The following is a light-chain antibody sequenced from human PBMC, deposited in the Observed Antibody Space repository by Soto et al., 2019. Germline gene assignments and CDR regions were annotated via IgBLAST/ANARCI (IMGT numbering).Light chain of an antibody. CDR2: GAS. Sequence: EIVMTQSPATLSVSPVERATLSCMASQSVSSNLAWSQQKPGQAPRLLIYGASTRAIGIPARFSGSGSGTEFTLTISSLQSEDFVVYYCQQYNNWPPTFGQGTRLEIK. V-gene: IGKV3-15*01. CDR3: QQYNNWPPT. CDR1: QSVSSN. J-gene: IGKJ5*01.